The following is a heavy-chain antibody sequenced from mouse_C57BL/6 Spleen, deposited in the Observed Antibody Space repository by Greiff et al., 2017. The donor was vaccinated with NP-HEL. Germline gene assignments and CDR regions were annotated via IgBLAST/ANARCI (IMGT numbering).Heavy chain of an antibody. CDR1: GYTFTSYW. D-gene: IGHD3-2*02. Sequence: VQLQQPGAELVRPGSSVKLSCKASGYTFTSYWMHWVKQRPIQGLEWIGNIDPSDSETHYNQKFKDKATLTVDKSSSTAYMQLSSLTSEDSAVYYCAREGASSGYNYWGQGTTLTVSS. V-gene: IGHV1-52*01. CDR2: IDPSDSET. J-gene: IGHJ2*01. CDR3: AREGASSGYNY.